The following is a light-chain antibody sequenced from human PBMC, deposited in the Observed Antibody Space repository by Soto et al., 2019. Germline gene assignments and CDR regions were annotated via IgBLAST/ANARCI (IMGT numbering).Light chain of an antibody. CDR2: EVS. V-gene: IGLV2-18*02. CDR3: SSYTSSSTSYV. J-gene: IGLJ1*01. CDR1: SSDVGNYNR. Sequence: QSVLTQPPSVSGSPGQSVTISCTGTSSDVGNYNRVSWYQQPPGTAPKLMIYEVSNRPSGVPDRFSGFKSGNTASLTISGLQAEDEADYYCSSYTSSSTSYVFGTGTQLTVL.